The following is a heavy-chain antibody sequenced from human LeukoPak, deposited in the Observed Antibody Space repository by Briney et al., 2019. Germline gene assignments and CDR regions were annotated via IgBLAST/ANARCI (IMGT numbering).Heavy chain of an antibody. V-gene: IGHV1-18*01. J-gene: IGHJ5*02. CDR3: ARTSSSWEVWWFDP. D-gene: IGHD6-13*01. Sequence: ASVKVSCKASGYTFTSYGISWVRQAPGQGLEWMGWISAYNGNTNYAQKLQGRVTMTTDTSTSTAYMELRSLRSDDTAVYYCARTSSSWEVWWFDPWGQGTLVTVSS. CDR2: ISAYNGNT. CDR1: GYTFTSYG.